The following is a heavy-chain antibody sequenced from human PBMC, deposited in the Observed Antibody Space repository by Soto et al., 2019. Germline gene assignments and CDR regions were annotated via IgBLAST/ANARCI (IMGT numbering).Heavy chain of an antibody. CDR2: IYSGGST. V-gene: IGHV3-53*04. Sequence: EVQLEESGGGLVQPGGSLRLSCVVSGFTVSRNYMSWVRQAPGKRLGWVSVIYSGGSTYYADSVKGRFTISRHNSKQTLYLQMNSLRDEDTAVYYSARAGKPNYHWGQRHLVTVSS. J-gene: IGHJ5*02. CDR3: ARAGKPNYH. CDR1: GFTVSRNY.